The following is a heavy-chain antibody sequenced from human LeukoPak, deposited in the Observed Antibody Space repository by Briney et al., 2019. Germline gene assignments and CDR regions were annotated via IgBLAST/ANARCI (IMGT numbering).Heavy chain of an antibody. CDR1: GFTFSNYG. CDR2: VSYDAIVK. D-gene: IGHD2-8*01. CDR3: AKSGTKYTSSNFDY. J-gene: IGHJ4*02. Sequence: GRSLRLSCAASGFTFSNYGMHWVRQAPGKGLEWVAVVSYDAIVKYYADSVKGRFTIPRDNSKNMVWLQMSILRAEDTAVYYCAKSGTKYTSSNFDYWGQGTLVTVSS. V-gene: IGHV3-30*18.